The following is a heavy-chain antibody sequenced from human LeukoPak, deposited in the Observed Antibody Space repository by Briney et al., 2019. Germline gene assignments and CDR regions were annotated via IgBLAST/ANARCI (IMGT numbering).Heavy chain of an antibody. Sequence: ASVKVSCKASGYTFTNYHLHWVRQAPGQGLEWMGIINPSGGSTSYAQKFQDRVTMTRDTSTSTVYMELNSLRSEDTAVYYCARASGYSYGHGYWGQGTLVTVSS. V-gene: IGHV1-46*01. D-gene: IGHD5-18*01. J-gene: IGHJ4*02. CDR1: GYTFTNYH. CDR3: ARASGYSYGHGY. CDR2: INPSGGST.